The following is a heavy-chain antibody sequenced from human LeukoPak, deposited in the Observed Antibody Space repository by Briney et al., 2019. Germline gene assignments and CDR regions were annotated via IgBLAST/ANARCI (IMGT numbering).Heavy chain of an antibody. CDR3: AREYYDSSGLINWFDP. CDR1: GGTFSSYA. CDR2: IIPIFGTA. Sequence: SVKVSCKASGGTFSSYAISWVRQAPGQGLEWMGGIIPIFGTANYAQKFQGRVTITADESTSTAYMELSSLRSEDTAVYYCAREYYDSSGLINWFDPWGQGTLVTVPS. D-gene: IGHD3-22*01. J-gene: IGHJ5*02. V-gene: IGHV1-69*13.